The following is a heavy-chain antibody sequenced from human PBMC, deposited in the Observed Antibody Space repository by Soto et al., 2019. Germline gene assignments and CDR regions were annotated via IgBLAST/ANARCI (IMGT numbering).Heavy chain of an antibody. CDR2: ISYDGSNK. CDR3: AKDPEGGYCYSYSCFLGADY. J-gene: IGHJ4*02. D-gene: IGHD2-2*01. V-gene: IGHV3-30*18. CDR1: GFTFNRNG. Sequence: QVQLVESGGGVVQPGRSLRLSCAASGFTFNRNGMHWVRQAPGKGLEWVAAISYDGSNKYYADSVKGRFIISRDNPKDTLYLQMNSLRAEDTAVYYGAKDPEGGYCYSYSCFLGADYWGQGTLVTVSS.